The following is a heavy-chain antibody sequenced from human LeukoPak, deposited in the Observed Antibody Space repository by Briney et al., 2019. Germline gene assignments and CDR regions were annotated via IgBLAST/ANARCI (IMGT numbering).Heavy chain of an antibody. J-gene: IGHJ4*02. CDR2: ISAYNGYT. CDR1: GYTFTTYG. D-gene: IGHD3-22*01. CDR3: ARDSSGYYYGY. Sequence: ASVKVSCKASGYTFTTYGIIWVRQAPGQGLEWMGWISAYNGYTNYAQNFQGRVTMTTETSTSTAYMELRSLRSDDTAVYYCARDSSGYYYGYWGQGTLVTVSS. V-gene: IGHV1-18*01.